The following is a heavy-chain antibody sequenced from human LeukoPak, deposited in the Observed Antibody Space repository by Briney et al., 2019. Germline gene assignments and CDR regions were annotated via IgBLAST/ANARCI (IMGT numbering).Heavy chain of an antibody. D-gene: IGHD2-2*01. J-gene: IGHJ4*02. CDR1: GGSISSSSYY. V-gene: IGHV4-39*01. Sequence: SETLSLTCTVSGGSISSSSYYWGWIRQPPGKGLEWIGSIYYSGSTYYNPSLKSRVTISVDTSKNQFSLKLSSVTAADTAVYYCAKGYCSSTSCSHFDYWGQGTLVTVSS. CDR2: IYYSGST. CDR3: AKGYCSSTSCSHFDY.